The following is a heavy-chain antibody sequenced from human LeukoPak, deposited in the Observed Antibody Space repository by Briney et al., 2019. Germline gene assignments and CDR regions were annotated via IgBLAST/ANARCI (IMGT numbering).Heavy chain of an antibody. CDR2: ISSSGSTI. CDR1: GFTFSSYE. CDR3: ARQGGRLHRDY. J-gene: IGHJ4*02. V-gene: IGHV3-48*03. Sequence: PGGSLRLSCAASGFTFSSYEMNWVRQAPGKGLEWVSYISSSGSTIHYADSVKGRFTISRDNAKNSLYLQMNSLRAEDTAVYYCARQGGRLHRDYWGQGTLVTVSS. D-gene: IGHD6-25*01.